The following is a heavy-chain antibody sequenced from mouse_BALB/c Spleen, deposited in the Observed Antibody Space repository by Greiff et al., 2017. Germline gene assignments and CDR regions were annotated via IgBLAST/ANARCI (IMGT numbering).Heavy chain of an antibody. D-gene: IGHD2-4*01. CDR3: ARHEDYDAWFAY. Sequence: EVKLVESGGDLVKPGGSLKLSCAASGFTFSSYGMSWVRQTPDKRLEWVATISSGGSYTYYPDSVKGRFTISRDNAKNTLYLQMSSLKSEDTAMYYCARHEDYDAWFAYWGQGTLVTVSA. CDR2: ISSGGSYT. V-gene: IGHV5-6*01. J-gene: IGHJ3*01. CDR1: GFTFSSYG.